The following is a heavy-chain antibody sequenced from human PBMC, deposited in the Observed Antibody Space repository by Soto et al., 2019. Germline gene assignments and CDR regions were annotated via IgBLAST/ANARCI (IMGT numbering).Heavy chain of an antibody. D-gene: IGHD3-22*01. CDR1: GGSFSGYY. Sequence: PSETLSLTCAVYGGSFSGYYWSWIRQPPGKGLEWIGEINHSGSTNYNPSLKSRVTISVDTSKNQFSLKLSSVTAADTAVYYCASYDSSGNFDYWGQGKLVNVS. J-gene: IGHJ4*02. CDR3: ASYDSSGNFDY. V-gene: IGHV4-34*01. CDR2: INHSGST.